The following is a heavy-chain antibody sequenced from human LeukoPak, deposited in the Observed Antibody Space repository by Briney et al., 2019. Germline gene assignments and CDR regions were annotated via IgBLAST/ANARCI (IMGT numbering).Heavy chain of an antibody. D-gene: IGHD5-24*01. CDR1: GFTFSSYA. Sequence: PGGSLRLSCAASGFTFSSYAMSWVRQAPGKGLEWVSAISGSGGSTYYADSVKGRFTISRDNSKNTLYLQMNSLRAEDTAVNYCAKKSLVRQMGLYFDYWGQGTLVTVSS. CDR2: ISGSGGST. J-gene: IGHJ4*02. CDR3: AKKSLVRQMGLYFDY. V-gene: IGHV3-23*01.